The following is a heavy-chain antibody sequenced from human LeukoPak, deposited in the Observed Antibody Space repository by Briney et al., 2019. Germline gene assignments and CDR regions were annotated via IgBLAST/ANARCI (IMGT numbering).Heavy chain of an antibody. V-gene: IGHV1-18*01. Sequence: ASVKVSRKASGYTFTSYGISWVRQAPGQGLEWMGWISAYNGNTNYAQKLQGRVTMTTDTSTSTAYMELRSLRSDDTAVYYCARLSIVVVPAAPFDYWGQGTLVTVSS. CDR2: ISAYNGNT. CDR3: ARLSIVVVPAAPFDY. CDR1: GYTFTSYG. D-gene: IGHD2-2*01. J-gene: IGHJ4*02.